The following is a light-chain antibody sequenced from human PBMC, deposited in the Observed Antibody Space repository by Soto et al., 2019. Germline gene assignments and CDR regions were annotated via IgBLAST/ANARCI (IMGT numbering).Light chain of an antibody. Sequence: DIQMTQSPSTLSASVGDRVTITCWASQSVSSWLAWYQQKPGKAPKLLIYDASSLESGVPSRFSGSGSGTEFTLTISSLQPDDFATYYCQHYKSYFFTFGPGTKVEIK. CDR2: DAS. V-gene: IGKV1-5*01. CDR1: QSVSSW. CDR3: QHYKSYFFT. J-gene: IGKJ3*01.